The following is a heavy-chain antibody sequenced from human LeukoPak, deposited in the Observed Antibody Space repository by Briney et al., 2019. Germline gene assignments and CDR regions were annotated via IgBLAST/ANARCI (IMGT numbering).Heavy chain of an antibody. D-gene: IGHD2-8*02. Sequence: PGRSLRLSCAASGFSFSSNGIHWVRQAPGKGLEWVSFIQTGGDPKYYADSVRGRFTISRDNSKKTRSLQMDSLRVEDTATYYCAREASTEIIGGMDVRGQGTTVTVTS. CDR1: GFSFSSNG. CDR2: IQTGGDPK. CDR3: AREASTEIIGGMDV. J-gene: IGHJ6*02. V-gene: IGHV3-33*01.